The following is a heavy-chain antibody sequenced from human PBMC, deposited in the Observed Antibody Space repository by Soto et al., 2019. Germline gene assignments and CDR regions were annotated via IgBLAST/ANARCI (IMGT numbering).Heavy chain of an antibody. Sequence: SETLSLTCTVSGGSISSYYWSWIRQPPGKGLEWIGYIYYSGSTNYNPSLKSRVTISVDTSKNQFSLKLSSVTAADTAVYYCARCVPYYYYGMDVWGQGTTVTVSS. D-gene: IGHD3-10*02. J-gene: IGHJ6*02. CDR1: GGSISSYY. CDR2: IYYSGST. V-gene: IGHV4-59*01. CDR3: ARCVPYYYYGMDV.